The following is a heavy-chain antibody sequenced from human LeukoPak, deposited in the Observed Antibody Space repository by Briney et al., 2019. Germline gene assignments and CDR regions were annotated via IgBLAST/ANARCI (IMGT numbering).Heavy chain of an antibody. CDR2: IKQDGSEK. J-gene: IGHJ6*02. CDR3: ARGTSWELLYSYYGMDV. V-gene: IGHV3-7*01. CDR1: GFTFSSYW. Sequence: GGSLRLSCAASGFTFSSYWMNWVRQAPGKGLEWVANIKQDGSEKYYVDSVKGRFTISRDNAKNSLYLQMNSLRAEDTAVYYCARGTSWELLYSYYGMDVWGQGTTVTVSS. D-gene: IGHD1-26*01.